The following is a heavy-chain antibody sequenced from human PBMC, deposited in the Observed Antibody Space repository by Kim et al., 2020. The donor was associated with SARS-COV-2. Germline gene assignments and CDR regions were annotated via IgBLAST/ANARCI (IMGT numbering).Heavy chain of an antibody. Sequence: SYTPSLTGRVTISVDTSKHQLSLRLVSVTAADTAVYYCAKYHDYGDNWFDPWGQGTLVTVSS. D-gene: IGHD4-17*01. CDR3: AKYHDYGDNWFDP. J-gene: IGHJ5*02. V-gene: IGHV4-39*07.